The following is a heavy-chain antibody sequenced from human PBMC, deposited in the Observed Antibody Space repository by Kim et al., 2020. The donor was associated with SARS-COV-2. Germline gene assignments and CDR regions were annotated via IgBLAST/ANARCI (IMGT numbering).Heavy chain of an antibody. Sequence: KSNPSVQSRVRISADISKNQFSLTLTSVTAADTAVYYCAATGYTYSQSYFDYWGQGILVTVSS. J-gene: IGHJ4*02. V-gene: IGHV4-4*02. D-gene: IGHD5-18*01. CDR3: AATGYTYSQSYFDY.